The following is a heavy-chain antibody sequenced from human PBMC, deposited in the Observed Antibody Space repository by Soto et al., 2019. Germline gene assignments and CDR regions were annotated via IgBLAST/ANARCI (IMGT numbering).Heavy chain of an antibody. CDR2: IIPIFGTA. Sequence: GASVKVSCKASGGTFSSYAISWVRQAPGQGLEWMGGIIPIFGTANYAQKFQGRVTITADESTSTAYMELSSLRSEDTAVYYCARDRRRDGYNWRFDCWGQGTLVPVSS. J-gene: IGHJ4*02. D-gene: IGHD5-12*01. CDR3: ARDRRRDGYNWRFDC. CDR1: GGTFSSYA. V-gene: IGHV1-69*13.